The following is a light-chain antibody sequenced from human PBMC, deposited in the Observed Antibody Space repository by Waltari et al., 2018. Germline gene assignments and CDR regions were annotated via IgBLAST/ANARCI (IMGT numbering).Light chain of an antibody. Sequence: QSALTQPASVSGSPGQSITISCTGTSNDVGVYNYVSWYQHLPGQAPKLIIYDVSRCPSGVSNRFSGSKSGNTASLTISGLQAEDEADYYCSSYTNTNTIVFGGGTKVTVL. V-gene: IGLV2-14*03. CDR1: SNDVGVYNY. CDR2: DVS. CDR3: SSYTNTNTIV. J-gene: IGLJ2*01.